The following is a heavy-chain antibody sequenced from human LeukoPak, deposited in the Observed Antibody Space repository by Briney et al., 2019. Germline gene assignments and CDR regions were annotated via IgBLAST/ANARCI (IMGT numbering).Heavy chain of an antibody. J-gene: IGHJ4*02. CDR1: GFTVSGNY. CDR3: ARDPGYGLGVDYGDY. Sequence: PGGSLRLSCAASGFTVSGNYMSWVRQAPGKGLEWLSVIHRGGNTYYVDSVKGRFTISRDSSKNTVLLQMDNLRAEDTAVYYCARDPGYGLGVDYGDYWGQGTLVTVSS. V-gene: IGHV3-66*01. D-gene: IGHD3-10*01. CDR2: IHRGGNT.